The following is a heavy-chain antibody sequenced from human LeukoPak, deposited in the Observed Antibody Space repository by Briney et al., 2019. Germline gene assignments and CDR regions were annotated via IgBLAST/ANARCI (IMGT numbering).Heavy chain of an antibody. CDR3: ARGYSSGWPDF. J-gene: IGHJ4*02. CDR1: GFTVSTSY. CDR2: IYGGGGT. V-gene: IGHV3-53*01. D-gene: IGHD6-25*01. Sequence: GGSLRLSCAASGFTVSTSYMNWVRQAPGQGLEWILVIYGGGGTYYAHSVRGRFPISRDNSTNTLYLQLHSLRAQDTAVYFCARGYSSGWPDFWGQGTLVTVSS.